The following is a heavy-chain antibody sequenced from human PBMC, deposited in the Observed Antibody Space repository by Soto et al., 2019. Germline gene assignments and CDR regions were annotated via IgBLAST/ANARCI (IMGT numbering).Heavy chain of an antibody. CDR3: ARSRVPAAHDAFDI. J-gene: IGHJ3*02. CDR2: INAGNGNT. Sequence: GASVKVSCKASGYTFTSYAMHWVRQAPGQRLEWMGWINAGNGNTKYSQKFQGRVTITRDTSASTAYMELSSLRSEDTAVYYCARSRVPAAHDAFDIWGQGTMVTVSS. D-gene: IGHD2-2*01. CDR1: GYTFTSYA. V-gene: IGHV1-3*01.